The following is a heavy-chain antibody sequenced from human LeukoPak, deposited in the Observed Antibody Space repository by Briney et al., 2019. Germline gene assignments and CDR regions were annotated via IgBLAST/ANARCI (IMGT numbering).Heavy chain of an antibody. D-gene: IGHD6-13*01. Sequence: GGSLRLSCAASGFTFSSYSMSWVRQAPGKGLEWVSYISSSSSTIYYADSVKGRFTISRDNAKNSLYLQMNSLRAEDTAVYYCAREPQRRIALNWFDPWGQGTLVTVSS. V-gene: IGHV3-48*04. CDR2: ISSSSSTI. J-gene: IGHJ5*02. CDR3: AREPQRRIALNWFDP. CDR1: GFTFSSYS.